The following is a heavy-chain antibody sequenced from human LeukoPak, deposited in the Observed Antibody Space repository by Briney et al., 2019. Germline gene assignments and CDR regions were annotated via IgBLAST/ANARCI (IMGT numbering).Heavy chain of an antibody. Sequence: ASVKVSCKASGYTFTSYAMHWVRQAPGQRLEWMGWINAGNGNTKYSQKFQGRVTITRDTSASTAYMELSSLRSEDTAVYYCARGHPYIVVVPAAGSWFDPWGQGTLVTVSS. CDR1: GYTFTSYA. CDR3: ARGHPYIVVVPAAGSWFDP. V-gene: IGHV1-3*01. J-gene: IGHJ5*02. D-gene: IGHD2-2*01. CDR2: INAGNGNT.